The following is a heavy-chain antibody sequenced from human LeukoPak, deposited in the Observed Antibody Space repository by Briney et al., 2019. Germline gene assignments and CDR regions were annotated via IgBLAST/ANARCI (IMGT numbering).Heavy chain of an antibody. CDR1: GGSISSGDYY. CDR2: IYYSGST. CDR3: AREESSSGWPYNWFDP. V-gene: IGHV4-30-4*01. D-gene: IGHD6-19*01. J-gene: IGHJ5*02. Sequence: SQTLSLTCTVSGGSISSGDYYWSWIRQPPGKGLEWIGYIYYSGSTYYNPSLKSRVTISVDTSKNQFSLKLSSVTAADTAVYCCAREESSSGWPYNWFDPWGQGALVTVSS.